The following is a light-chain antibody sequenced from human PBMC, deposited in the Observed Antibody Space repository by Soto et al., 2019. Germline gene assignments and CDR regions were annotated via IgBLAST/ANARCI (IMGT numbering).Light chain of an antibody. CDR1: SSDVGYFNY. V-gene: IGLV2-14*01. J-gene: IGLJ2*01. CDR2: DVS. Sequence: QSVLTQPASVSGSPGQSITISCSGTSSDVGYFNYVSWYQQHPGKAPKLIIYDVSNRPSGVSNRFSGSKSGNTASLTISGLQAEDEADYYCNSYTSSAYVLFGGGTQLTVL. CDR3: NSYTSSAYVL.